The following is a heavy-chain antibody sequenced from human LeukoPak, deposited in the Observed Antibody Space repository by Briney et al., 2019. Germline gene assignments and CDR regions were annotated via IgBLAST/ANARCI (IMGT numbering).Heavy chain of an antibody. CDR2: IKSKTDDETT. CDR1: GYNFKYAW. D-gene: IGHD1-26*01. CDR3: TTVVGAPTY. Sequence: PGGSVRLSCAASGYNFKYAWMTWVRQAPGKGPEWVGRIKSKTDDETTDYAAAVKSRFSLSRDDSKNTVYFQMTSLKTDDKAVYYCTTVVGAPTYWGQGTRVTVSS. J-gene: IGHJ4*02. V-gene: IGHV3-15*01.